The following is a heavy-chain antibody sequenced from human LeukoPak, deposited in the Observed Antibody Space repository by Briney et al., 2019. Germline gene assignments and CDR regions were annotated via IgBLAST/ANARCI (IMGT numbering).Heavy chain of an antibody. CDR2: IYYTGST. V-gene: IGHV4-59*02. CDR3: ARGSRGYSYVYLDY. J-gene: IGHJ4*02. D-gene: IGHD5-18*01. CDR1: GGSVSDYY. Sequence: PSETLSLTCTVSGGSVSDYYWSWIRQSPGKGLEWIGYIYYTGSTSYNPSLRSRVTMSADTSKNQFSLKLSSVTAADTAVHYCARGSRGYSYVYLDYWGQGTLVTVSS.